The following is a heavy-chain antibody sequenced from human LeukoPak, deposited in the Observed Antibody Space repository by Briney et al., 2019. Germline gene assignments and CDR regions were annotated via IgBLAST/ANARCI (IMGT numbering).Heavy chain of an antibody. J-gene: IGHJ4*02. CDR1: GGSFSGYY. CDR2: INHSGST. V-gene: IGHV4-34*01. CDR3: ATSTVVTGRFDY. D-gene: IGHD4-23*01. Sequence: PSETLSLTCAVYGGSFSGYYWSWIRQPPGKGLEWIGEINHSGSTNYNPSLKSRVTISVDTSKNQFSLKLSSVTAADTAVYYCATSTVVTGRFDYWGQGTLVTVSS.